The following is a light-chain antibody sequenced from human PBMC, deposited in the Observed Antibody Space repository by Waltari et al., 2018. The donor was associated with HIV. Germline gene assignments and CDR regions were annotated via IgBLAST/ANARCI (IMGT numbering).Light chain of an antibody. V-gene: IGLV2-8*01. Sequence: QSALTQPPFASGSPGQSVTLSCPGTSSDVGGYNYVSWHQQHPGNAPKLMIYDVIKRPSGVPDRFSGSKSGNTASLTVSGLQPEDEADYYCSSHAGSKVVFGGGTRLTVL. CDR2: DVI. CDR3: SSHAGSKVV. J-gene: IGLJ2*01. CDR1: SSDVGGYNY.